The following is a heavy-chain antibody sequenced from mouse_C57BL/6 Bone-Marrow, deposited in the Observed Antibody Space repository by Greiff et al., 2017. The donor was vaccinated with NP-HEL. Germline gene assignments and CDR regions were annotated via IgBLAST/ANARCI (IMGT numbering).Heavy chain of an antibody. Sequence: DVKLQESGPGLVKPSQSLSLTCSVTGYSITSGYYWNWIRQFPGNKLEWMGYISYDGSNNYNPSLKNRISITRDTSKNQFFLKLNSVTTEDTATYYCARRGTTVVNWYFDVWGTGTTVTVSS. CDR3: ARRGTTVVNWYFDV. D-gene: IGHD1-1*01. CDR2: ISYDGSN. V-gene: IGHV3-6*01. J-gene: IGHJ1*03. CDR1: GYSITSGYY.